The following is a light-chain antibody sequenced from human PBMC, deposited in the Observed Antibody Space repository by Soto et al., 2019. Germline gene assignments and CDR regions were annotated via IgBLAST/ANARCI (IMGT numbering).Light chain of an antibody. V-gene: IGLV2-14*03. Sequence: QSALPQPASVSGSPGPSVTISCTGTSSHVGAYKYFCRYPQHPGKAPKFVIYYVSNRPSGFSHRSSGSMSGRTASLTISELQADDEADYYCNAYAGELTRCVFGTETKVT. CDR3: NAYAGELTRCV. CDR2: YVS. J-gene: IGLJ1*01. CDR1: SSHVGAYKY.